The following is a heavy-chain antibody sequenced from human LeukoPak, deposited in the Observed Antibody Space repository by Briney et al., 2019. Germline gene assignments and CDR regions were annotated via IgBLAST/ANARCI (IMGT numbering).Heavy chain of an antibody. D-gene: IGHD3-22*01. CDR3: AREGYYDSSGPFDI. CDR1: GFTFSSYA. J-gene: IGHJ3*02. CDR2: ISYDGSNK. V-gene: IGHV3-30-3*01. Sequence: GGSLRLSCAASGFTFSSYAMHWVRQAPGKGLEWVAVISYDGSNKYYADSVKGRFTISRDNSKNTLYLQMNSLRAEDTAVYYCAREGYYDSSGPFDIWGQGTMVTVSS.